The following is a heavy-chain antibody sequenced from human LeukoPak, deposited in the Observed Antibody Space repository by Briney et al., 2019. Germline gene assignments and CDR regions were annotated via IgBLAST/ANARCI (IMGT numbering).Heavy chain of an antibody. CDR1: GGSISSYY. CDR3: ARRWCSSTSCYYFDY. V-gene: IGHV4-59*08. Sequence: SETLSLTCTVSGGSISSYYWSWIRQPPGKGLEWIGYIYYSGSTNYNPSLKSRVTISVDASKNQFSLKLSSVTAADTAVYYCARRWCSSTSCYYFDYWGQGTLVTVSS. CDR2: IYYSGST. J-gene: IGHJ4*02. D-gene: IGHD2-2*01.